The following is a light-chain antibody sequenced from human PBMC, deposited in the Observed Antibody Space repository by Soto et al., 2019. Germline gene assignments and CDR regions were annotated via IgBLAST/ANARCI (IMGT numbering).Light chain of an antibody. CDR2: GAS. J-gene: IGKJ4*01. CDR3: QQYGRSLA. CDR1: QSVGGD. Sequence: EIVITQSPATLSVSPGERATLSCRASQSVGGDLAWYQRKPGQAPRLLIYGASSRAPGIPARFSGSGSGTEFTLTISSLQSDDFAVYFCQQYGRSLAFGGGTKVDIK. V-gene: IGKV3-15*01.